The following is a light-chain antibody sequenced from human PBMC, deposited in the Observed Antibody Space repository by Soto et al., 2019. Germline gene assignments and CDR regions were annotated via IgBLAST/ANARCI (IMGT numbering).Light chain of an antibody. CDR1: KSISSW. Sequence: DIQMTQSPSTLSASVGDRVTITCRASKSISSWLAWYQQKPGKAPKLLISKAASLESGVPSRFSGSGSATEFTLTISSLQPDDFATYYCQQYNNYWTFGQGTKVDIK. V-gene: IGKV1-5*03. J-gene: IGKJ1*01. CDR2: KAA. CDR3: QQYNNYWT.